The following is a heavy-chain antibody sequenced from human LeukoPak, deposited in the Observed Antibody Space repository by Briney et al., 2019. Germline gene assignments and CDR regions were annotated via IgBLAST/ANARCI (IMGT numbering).Heavy chain of an antibody. V-gene: IGHV4-4*07. J-gene: IGHJ4*02. CDR3: ARGSRELYYFDY. D-gene: IGHD1-7*01. Sequence: PSETLSLTCTVSGGSMSNYYWSWIRQPAGKGLEWIGRIYSTGSTNYNPSLKSRATMSVDTSKNQFSLRLSSVTAADTAVYYCARGSRELYYFDYWGQGTLVTVSS. CDR2: IYSTGST. CDR1: GGSMSNYY.